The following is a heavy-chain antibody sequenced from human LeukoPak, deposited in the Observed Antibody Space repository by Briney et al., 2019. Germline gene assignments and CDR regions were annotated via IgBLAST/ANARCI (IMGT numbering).Heavy chain of an antibody. J-gene: IGHJ3*02. D-gene: IGHD4-17*01. V-gene: IGHV1-8*01. CDR2: MNPNSGNT. CDR3: ARVISDYGDPDAFDI. Sequence: ASVKVSCKASGYTFTSYDINWVRQAPGPGLEWMGWMNPNSGNTGYAQKFQGRDTTTRNTSISTAYMELSSLRSEDTAVYYCARVISDYGDPDAFDIWVQGTMVTVSS. CDR1: GYTFTSYD.